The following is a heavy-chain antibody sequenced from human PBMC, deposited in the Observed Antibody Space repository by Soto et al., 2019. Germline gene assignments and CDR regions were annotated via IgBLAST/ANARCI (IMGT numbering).Heavy chain of an antibody. J-gene: IGHJ5*02. CDR2: ISGSGGST. D-gene: IGHD2-2*01. V-gene: IGHV3-23*01. CDR3: AKEVIVVVPAAHNWFDP. Sequence: GGSLRLSCAASGFTFSSYAMSWVRQAPGKGLEWVSAISGSGGSTYYADSVKGRFTISRDNSKNTLYLQMNSLRAEDTAVYYCAKEVIVVVPAAHNWFDPWGQGTLVTVS. CDR1: GFTFSSYA.